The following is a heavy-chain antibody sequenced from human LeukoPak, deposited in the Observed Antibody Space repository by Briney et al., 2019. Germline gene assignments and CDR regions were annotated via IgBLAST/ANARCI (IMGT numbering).Heavy chain of an antibody. J-gene: IGHJ4*02. V-gene: IGHV3-48*04. CDR1: GFTFSSYS. CDR2: ISSSSSTI. D-gene: IGHD6-19*01. Sequence: PGGSLRLSCAASGFTFSSYSMNWVRQAPGKGLEWVSYISSSSSTIYYADSVKGRFTISRDNAKNSLYLQMNSLRAEDTAVYYCARDYGGWYTDFDYWGQGTLVTVSS. CDR3: ARDYGGWYTDFDY.